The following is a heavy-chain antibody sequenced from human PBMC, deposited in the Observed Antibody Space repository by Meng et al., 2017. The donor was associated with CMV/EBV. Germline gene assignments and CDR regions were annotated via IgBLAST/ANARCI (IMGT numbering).Heavy chain of an antibody. J-gene: IGHJ4*02. CDR3: ARELKATYDFWSGYYYFDY. D-gene: IGHD3-3*01. CDR2: ISAYNGNT. CDR1: GYTFTSYG. V-gene: IGHV1-18*01. Sequence: ASVKVSCKASGYTFTSYGISWVRQAPGQGLEWMGWISAYNGNTNYAQKLQGRVTMTTDTSTSTAYMELRSLRSDDTAVHYCARELKATYDFWSGYYYFDYWGQGTLVTVSS.